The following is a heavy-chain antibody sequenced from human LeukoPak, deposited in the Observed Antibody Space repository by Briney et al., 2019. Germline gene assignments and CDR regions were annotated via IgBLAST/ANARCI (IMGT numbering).Heavy chain of an antibody. D-gene: IGHD2-15*01. J-gene: IGHJ6*02. Sequence: GGSLRLSCAASGFTFSRYSMKWVRQAPGKGLEWVSSISSSSSDKYYADSVKGRFTISRDNAKNSLYLQMNSLRAEDTAMYYCARVEGYCSGGSCYGMDVWGLEATVTVSS. CDR3: ARVEGYCSGGSCYGMDV. V-gene: IGHV3-21*01. CDR2: ISSSSSDK. CDR1: GFTFSRYS.